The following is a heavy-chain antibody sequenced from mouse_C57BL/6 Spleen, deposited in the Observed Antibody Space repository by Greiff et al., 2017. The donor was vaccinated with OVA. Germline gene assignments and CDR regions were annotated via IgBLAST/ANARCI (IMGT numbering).Heavy chain of an antibody. D-gene: IGHD1-1*01. CDR3: TRSGPYYGAY. CDR2: IDPETGGT. J-gene: IGHJ3*01. V-gene: IGHV1-15*01. Sequence: QVHVKQSGAELVRPGASVTLSCKASGYTFTDYGMHWVKQTPVHGLEWIGAIDPETGGTAYNQKFKGKAILTADKSSSTAYLELRSLTSEDSAVYYCTRSGPYYGAYWGQGTLVTVSA. CDR1: GYTFTDYG.